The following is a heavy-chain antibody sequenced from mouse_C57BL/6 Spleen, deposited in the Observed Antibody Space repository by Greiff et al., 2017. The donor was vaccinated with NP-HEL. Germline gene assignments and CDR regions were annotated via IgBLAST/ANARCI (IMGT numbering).Heavy chain of an antibody. Sequence: QVQLQHSGAELVRPGASVTLSCKASGYTFTDYEMHWVKQTPVHGLEWIGAIDPETGGTAYNQKFKGKAILTADKSSSTAYMELRSLTSEDSAVYYCTTYWMDYWGQGTSVTVSS. CDR3: TTYWMDY. CDR1: GYTFTDYE. V-gene: IGHV1-15*01. D-gene: IGHD1-1*01. J-gene: IGHJ4*01. CDR2: IDPETGGT.